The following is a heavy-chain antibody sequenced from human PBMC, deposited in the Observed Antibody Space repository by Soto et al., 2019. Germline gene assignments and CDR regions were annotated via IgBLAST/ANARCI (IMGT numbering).Heavy chain of an antibody. Sequence: QVQLVQSGAEVKKPGSSVKVSCKASGGTFSSYTISWVRQAPGQGLEWMGRIIPILGIANYAQKFQGRVTITAXXSXSXXYMELSSLRSEDTAVYYCARDLSVVPAAISLAFDIWGQGTMVTVSS. CDR1: GGTFSSYT. CDR3: ARDLSVVPAAISLAFDI. CDR2: IIPILGIA. J-gene: IGHJ3*02. V-gene: IGHV1-69*08. D-gene: IGHD2-2*01.